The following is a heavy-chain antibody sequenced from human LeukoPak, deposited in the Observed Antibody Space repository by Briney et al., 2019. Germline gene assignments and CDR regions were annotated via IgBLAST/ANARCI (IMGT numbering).Heavy chain of an antibody. CDR2: IIPIFGTA. CDR1: GGTFSSYA. V-gene: IGHV1-69*05. Sequence: SVKVSCKASGGTFSSYAISWVRQAPGQGLEWMGRIIPIFGTANYAQKFQGRVTITTDESTSTAYMELSSLRSEDTAVYYCARGSRSSITIFGVVTGLYYYYMDVWGKGTTVTVSS. CDR3: ARGSRSSITIFGVVTGLYYYYMDV. J-gene: IGHJ6*03. D-gene: IGHD3-3*01.